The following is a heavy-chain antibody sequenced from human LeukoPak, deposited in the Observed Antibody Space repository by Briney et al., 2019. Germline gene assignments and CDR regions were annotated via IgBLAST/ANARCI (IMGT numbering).Heavy chain of an antibody. V-gene: IGHV3-23*01. CDR2: ISGSGGST. D-gene: IGHD1-26*01. Sequence: GGSLRLSCAASGFTFSSYAMSWVRQAPGKGLEWVSAISGSGGSTYYADSVKGRFTIPRDNSKNTLYLQMNSLRAEDTAVYYCAKDQGEYYYYYGMDVWGQGTTVTVSS. J-gene: IGHJ6*02. CDR3: AKDQGEYYYYYGMDV. CDR1: GFTFSSYA.